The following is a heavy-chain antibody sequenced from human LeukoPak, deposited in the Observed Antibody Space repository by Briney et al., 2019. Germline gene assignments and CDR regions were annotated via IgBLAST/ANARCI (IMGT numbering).Heavy chain of an antibody. J-gene: IGHJ5*02. V-gene: IGHV4-34*01. Sequence: SETLSLTCAVYGGSFSYYYWSWIRQPPGKTLEWIGEINHSGSTNYNPSLKSRVTISVDTSKNQFSLKLSSVTAADTAVYYCARRKYYDILTGYRKIPTSGFDPWGQGTLVTVSS. D-gene: IGHD3-9*01. CDR3: ARRKYYDILTGYRKIPTSGFDP. CDR2: INHSGST. CDR1: GGSFSYYY.